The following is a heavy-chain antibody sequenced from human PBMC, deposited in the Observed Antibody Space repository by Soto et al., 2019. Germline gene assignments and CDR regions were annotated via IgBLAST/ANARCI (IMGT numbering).Heavy chain of an antibody. Sequence: ESGPTLVNPTQTLTLTCTFSGFSLSTSGVGVGWIRQPPGKALEWLALIYWNDDKRYSPSLKSRLTITEDTSKNQVVLTMTNMDPVDTATYYCAHRPPGQTQYSSSWYDNWFDPWGQGTLVTVSS. V-gene: IGHV2-5*01. CDR1: GFSLSTSGVG. CDR2: IYWNDDK. CDR3: AHRPPGQTQYSSSWYDNWFDP. J-gene: IGHJ5*02. D-gene: IGHD6-13*01.